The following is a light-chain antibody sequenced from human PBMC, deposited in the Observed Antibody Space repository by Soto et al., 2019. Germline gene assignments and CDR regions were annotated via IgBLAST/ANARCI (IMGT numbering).Light chain of an antibody. Sequence: QSALTQPASVSGSHGQSITISCTGTSNDIGAYNYVSWYQQHPGKAPKLLIYDVTNRPSGVSDRFSGSKSGRTASLTISGLQAEDEADYYCSSYTSIIAVVFGGGTKLTVL. CDR1: SNDIGAYNY. CDR2: DVT. CDR3: SSYTSIIAVV. J-gene: IGLJ2*01. V-gene: IGLV2-14*03.